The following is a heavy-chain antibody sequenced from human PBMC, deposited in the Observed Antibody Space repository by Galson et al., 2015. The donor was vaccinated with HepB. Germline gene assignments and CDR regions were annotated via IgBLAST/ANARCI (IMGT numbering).Heavy chain of an antibody. V-gene: IGHV3-23*01. D-gene: IGHD6-13*01. J-gene: IGHJ4*02. CDR2: ISGSGGST. CDR3: AKAVTGYSTYYFDY. CDR1: GFTFSSYA. Sequence: SLRLSCAASGFTFSSYAMSWVRQAPGKGLEWVSAISGSGGSTYYADSVKGRFTISRDNSKNTLYLQMSSLRAEDTAVYYCAKAVTGYSTYYFDYWGQGTLVTVSS.